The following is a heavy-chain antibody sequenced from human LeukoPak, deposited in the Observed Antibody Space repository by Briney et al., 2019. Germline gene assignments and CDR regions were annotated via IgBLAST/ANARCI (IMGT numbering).Heavy chain of an antibody. CDR1: GGSISSYY. CDR2: IYTSGST. J-gene: IGHJ4*02. CDR3: ARGYYDSSGYYQYLDY. D-gene: IGHD3-22*01. Sequence: SETLSLTCTASGGSISSYYWSWIRQPAGKGLEWIGRIYTSGSTNYNPSLKSRVTMSVDTSKNQFSLKLSSVTAADTAVYYCARGYYDSSGYYQYLDYWGQGTLVTVSS. V-gene: IGHV4-4*07.